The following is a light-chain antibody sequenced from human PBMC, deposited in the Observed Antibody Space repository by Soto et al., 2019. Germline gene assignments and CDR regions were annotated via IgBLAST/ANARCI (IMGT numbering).Light chain of an antibody. J-gene: IGLJ2*01. CDR2: DVN. Sequence: QSALTEPASVSGSPGQSITISCTGTSSDVGGSNYVSWYQQHPGKAPKLMIYDVNNRPSGISNRFSGSKSGNTASLTISGLQAEDEADYYCSSYRSSSTPLFGGGTKLTVL. V-gene: IGLV2-14*01. CDR1: SSDVGGSNY. CDR3: SSYRSSSTPL.